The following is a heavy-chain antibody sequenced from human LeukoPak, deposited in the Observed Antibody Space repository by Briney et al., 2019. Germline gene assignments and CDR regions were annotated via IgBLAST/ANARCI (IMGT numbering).Heavy chain of an antibody. CDR2: IYYSGST. J-gene: IGHJ3*02. D-gene: IGHD6-13*01. V-gene: IGHV4-59*01. CDR3: ALDSSGWSDDSFDI. Sequence: SEALSLTCTVSGGSISSYYWSWIRQPPGKGLEWIGYIYYSGSTKYNPSLKSRVTMSIDTSKNQFSLNLKSVTAADTAVYYCALDSSGWSDDSFDIWGHGTMVTVSS. CDR1: GGSISSYY.